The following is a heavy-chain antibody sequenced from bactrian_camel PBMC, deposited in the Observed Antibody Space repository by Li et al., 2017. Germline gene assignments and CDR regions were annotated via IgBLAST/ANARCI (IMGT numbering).Heavy chain of an antibody. Sequence: HVQLVESGGGSVQAGGSLRLSCLYNHRGNCMGWFRQAPGKEREGVAAINASGGRTAYRNSVKGRFIITRDKTKDLVYLQMNGLQPEDTGMYYCAADQLYGTCRDVLDFPARGQGTQVTVS. J-gene: IGHJ4*01. CDR1: NHRGNC. CDR3: AADQLYGTCRDVLDFPA. CDR2: INASGGRT. V-gene: IGHV3S53*01. D-gene: IGHD7*01.